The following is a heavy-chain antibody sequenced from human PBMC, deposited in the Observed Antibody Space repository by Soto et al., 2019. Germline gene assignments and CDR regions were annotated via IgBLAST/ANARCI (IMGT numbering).Heavy chain of an antibody. J-gene: IGHJ4*02. V-gene: IGHV1-69*02. Sequence: QVQLVQSGAEVKKPGSSVKVSCKASGGTFSSNTISWVRQAPGQGLEWMGRIIPILGIANYAQKFQGRVTITADKSTSTAYMELSSLRSEDTAVYYCARGDYGDYEGCDYWGQGTLVTVSS. CDR2: IIPILGIA. CDR3: ARGDYGDYEGCDY. CDR1: GGTFSSNT. D-gene: IGHD4-17*01.